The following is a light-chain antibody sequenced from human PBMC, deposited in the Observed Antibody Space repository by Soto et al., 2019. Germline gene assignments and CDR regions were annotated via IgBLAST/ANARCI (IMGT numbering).Light chain of an antibody. CDR2: KVS. V-gene: IGKV2D-30*01. J-gene: IGKJ2*01. CDR1: QSLVYSDGNTY. CDR3: MQGTHWPYN. Sequence: DVVMTQSPLSLPVTLGQPASISCRSSQSLVYSDGNTYLSWFQQRPGQSPRRLIYKVSNCDSGVPDRFSGSGSGTDFTLKISRVEAEDVGVYYCMQGTHWPYNFGQGTKLEIK.